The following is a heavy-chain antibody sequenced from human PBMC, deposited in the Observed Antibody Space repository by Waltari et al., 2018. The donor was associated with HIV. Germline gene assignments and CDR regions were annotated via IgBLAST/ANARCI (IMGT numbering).Heavy chain of an antibody. Sequence: VKLVESGGGVVQPGRSLRLRCAAPGFRFSSYRIPWVRQAPGKGLEWVAVISYDGSNKYYADSVKGRFTISRDNSKNTLYLQMNSLRAEDTAVYYCAKDYFVVVTAAGPFDPWGQGTLVTVSS. CDR2: ISYDGSNK. V-gene: IGHV3-30*18. J-gene: IGHJ5*02. D-gene: IGHD2-21*02. CDR3: AKDYFVVVTAAGPFDP. CDR1: GFRFSSYR.